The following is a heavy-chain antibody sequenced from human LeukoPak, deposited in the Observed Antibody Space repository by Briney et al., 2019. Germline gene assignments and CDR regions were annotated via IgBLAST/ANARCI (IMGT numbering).Heavy chain of an antibody. V-gene: IGHV3-7*04. CDR3: ARPGAGYNWGRFDF. CDR2: IKQDGSEK. Sequence: PGRSLRLSCAASGFTFSSYWMSWVRQAPGKGLEWVANIKQDGSEKYYVDSVKGRFTISRDNAKNSLYLQMNSLRAEDTAVYYCARPGAGYNWGRFDFWGQGTLVTVSS. J-gene: IGHJ4*02. CDR1: GFTFSSYW. D-gene: IGHD5-24*01.